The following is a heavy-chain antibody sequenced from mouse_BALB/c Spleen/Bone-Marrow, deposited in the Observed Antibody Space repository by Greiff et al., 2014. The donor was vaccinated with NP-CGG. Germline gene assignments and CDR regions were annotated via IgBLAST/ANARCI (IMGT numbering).Heavy chain of an antibody. CDR3: ERKDYFGYAAMDY. J-gene: IGHJ4*01. Sequence: EVKLVESGGGLVQPGGSRKLSCAASGFTFSSFGMHWVRQAPEKGLEWVAYISGGSSIIYYADTVKGRFTISRDNPKNTLFLQMTSLRSEDTAIYYCERKDYFGYAAMDYWGQGTSVTVSS. D-gene: IGHD1-2*01. V-gene: IGHV5-17*02. CDR1: GFTFSSFG. CDR2: ISGGSSII.